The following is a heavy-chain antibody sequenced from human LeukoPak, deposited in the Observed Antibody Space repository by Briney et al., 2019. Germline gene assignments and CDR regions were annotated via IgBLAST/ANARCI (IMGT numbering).Heavy chain of an antibody. CDR1: GYTFTGHY. Sequence: ASVTVSCKASGYTFTGHYMHWVRQAPGQGLEWMGWIDPYSGGASYAQKFQGRVTMTRDTSISTAYMELSSLRSDDTAVYYCARSATGPDVWGQGTTVTV. J-gene: IGHJ6*02. CDR3: ARSATGPDV. V-gene: IGHV1-2*02. CDR2: IDPYSGGA.